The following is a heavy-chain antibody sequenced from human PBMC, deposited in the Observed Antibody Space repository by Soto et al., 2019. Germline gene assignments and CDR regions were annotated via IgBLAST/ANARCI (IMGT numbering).Heavy chain of an antibody. D-gene: IGHD3-9*01. V-gene: IGHV1-58*02. Sequence: SVKVSCKASGFTFTSSAMQWVRQARGQRLEWIGWIVVGSGNTNYAQKFQERVTITRNMSTSTAYMELSSLRSEDTAVYYCAADLNYDILTGYYSWPSFDYWGQGTLVTVSS. J-gene: IGHJ4*02. CDR1: GFTFTSSA. CDR3: AADLNYDILTGYYSWPSFDY. CDR2: IVVGSGNT.